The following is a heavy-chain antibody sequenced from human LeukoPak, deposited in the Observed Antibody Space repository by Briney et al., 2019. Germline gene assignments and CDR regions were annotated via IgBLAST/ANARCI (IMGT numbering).Heavy chain of an antibody. V-gene: IGHV3-23*01. D-gene: IGHD3-10*02. CDR1: GFPFSSYA. CDR3: AKDMFGDF. J-gene: IGHJ4*02. Sequence: PGESLRLSCAASGFPFSSYAMTWVRQAPGEGLEWVSSISGGGGSTYYADSVEGRFTISRDNPKNTLYLQMNSLRAGDTAVYYCAKDMFGDFWGQGTLVTVSS. CDR2: ISGGGGST.